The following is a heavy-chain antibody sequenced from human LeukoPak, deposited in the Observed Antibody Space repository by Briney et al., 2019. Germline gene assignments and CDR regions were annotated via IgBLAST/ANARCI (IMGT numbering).Heavy chain of an antibody. V-gene: IGHV4-59*01. CDR2: IYYSGST. D-gene: IGHD3-10*01. CDR3: AKDHGYGVLLWFGEFTNLPPQLRNSSGFHY. CDR1: GGSISSYY. Sequence: SETLSLTCTVSGGSISSYYWSWIRQPPGKGLEWIGYIYYSGSTNYNPSLKSRVTISVDTYKNQFSLKLGSVTDEDTAVYYCAKDHGYGVLLWFGEFTNLPPQLRNSSGFHYWGQGTLVTVSS. J-gene: IGHJ4*02.